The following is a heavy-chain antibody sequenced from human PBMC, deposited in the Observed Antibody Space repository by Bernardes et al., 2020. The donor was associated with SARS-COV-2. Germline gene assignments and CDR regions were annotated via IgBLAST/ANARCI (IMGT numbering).Heavy chain of an antibody. D-gene: IGHD6-19*01. CDR2: ITWDSGHL. Sequence: LSCVASGFPFNDYAMHWVRQAPGTGLEWVSGITWDSGHLGYADSVKGRFTISRDNAKNSLFLQMNSLRPDDTALYYCKSLFIAVAGTDYYGVDVWGQGTKVNVSS. J-gene: IGHJ6*02. CDR3: KSLFIAVAGTDYYGVDV. V-gene: IGHV3-9*01. CDR1: GFPFNDYA.